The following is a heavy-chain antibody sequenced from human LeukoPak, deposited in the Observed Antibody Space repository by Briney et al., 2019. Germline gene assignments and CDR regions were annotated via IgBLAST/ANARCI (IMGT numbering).Heavy chain of an antibody. CDR3: TTDMYVITMIVVWAFDI. J-gene: IGHJ3*02. V-gene: IGHV3-15*01. Sequence: GGSLRLSCAASGFTFSNAWMSWVRQAPGKGLEWVGRIKSKTDGGTTDYAAPVKGRFTISRDDSKNTLYLQMNSLKTEDTAVYYCTTDMYVITMIVVWAFDIWGQGTMVTVSS. D-gene: IGHD3-22*01. CDR2: IKSKTDGGTT. CDR1: GFTFSNAW.